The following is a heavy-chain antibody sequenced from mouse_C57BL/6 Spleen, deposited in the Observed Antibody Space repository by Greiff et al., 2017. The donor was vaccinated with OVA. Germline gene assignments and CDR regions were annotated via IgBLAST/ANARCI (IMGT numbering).Heavy chain of an antibody. J-gene: IGHJ1*03. V-gene: IGHV14-4*01. CDR2: IDPENGDT. Sequence: EVMLVESGAELVRPGASVKLSCTASGFNIKDDYMHWVKQRPEQGLEWIGWIDPENGDTEYASKFQGKATITADTSSNTAYLQLSSLTSEDTAVYYCTTRGYGNYGYFDVWGTGTTVTVSS. D-gene: IGHD2-1*01. CDR1: GFNIKDDY. CDR3: TTRGYGNYGYFDV.